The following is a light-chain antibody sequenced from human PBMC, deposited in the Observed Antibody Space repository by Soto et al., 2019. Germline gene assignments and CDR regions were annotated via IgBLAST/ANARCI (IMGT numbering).Light chain of an antibody. Sequence: DIQMTQSPSTLSASVGDRVTMTCRASQSISTWLAWYQHKPGKAPKLLIYKASNLESGVPSRFSGSGSGTEFTLTISSLQPDDFATYYSQQYNRYWTFGQGTKVEIK. J-gene: IGKJ1*01. CDR2: KAS. V-gene: IGKV1-5*03. CDR3: QQYNRYWT. CDR1: QSISTW.